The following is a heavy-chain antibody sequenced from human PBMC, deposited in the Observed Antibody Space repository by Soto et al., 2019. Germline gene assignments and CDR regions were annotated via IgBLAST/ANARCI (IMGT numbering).Heavy chain of an antibody. D-gene: IGHD3-3*01. J-gene: IGHJ4*02. CDR2: IYWDDDK. Sequence: QITLNESGPTVVRPTETLTLTCRFSGFSLTTSGVGVGWIRQSPGKAPEWLALIYWDDDKRYSASLKSRLTITKDTSKNQVVLTVSDLDPTDTATYYCAHRVLRTVFGLVTTPAIYFDLWGQGTPVAVSS. CDR1: GFSLTTSGVG. V-gene: IGHV2-5*02. CDR3: AHRVLRTVFGLVTTPAIYFDL.